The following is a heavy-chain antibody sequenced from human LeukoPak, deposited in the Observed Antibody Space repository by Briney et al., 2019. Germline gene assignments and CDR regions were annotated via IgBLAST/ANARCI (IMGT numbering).Heavy chain of an antibody. J-gene: IGHJ6*03. CDR1: GGSISSYY. CDR3: AREWWGYCSSTSCYGAYYYYYMDV. V-gene: IGHV4-59*12. Sequence: PSETLSLTCTVSGGSISSYYWSWIRQPPGKGLEWIGYIYYSGSTNYNPSLKSRVTMSVDTSKNQFSLKLSSVTAADTAVYYCAREWWGYCSSTSCYGAYYYYYMDVWGKGTTVTVSS. D-gene: IGHD2-2*01. CDR2: IYYSGST.